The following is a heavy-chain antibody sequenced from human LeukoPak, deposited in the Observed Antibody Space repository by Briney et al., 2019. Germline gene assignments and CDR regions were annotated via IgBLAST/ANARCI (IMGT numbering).Heavy chain of an antibody. CDR2: IWYDGSNK. V-gene: IGHV3-33*06. CDR1: GFTFSSYG. CDR3: AKEVGYDSRGYLSY. D-gene: IGHD3-22*01. Sequence: GGSLRLSCAASGFTFSSYGMHWVRQAPGKGLEWVAVIWYDGSNKYYADSVKGRFTISRDNSKNTLYLQMNSLRAEDTAVYYCAKEVGYDSRGYLSYWGQGTLVTVSS. J-gene: IGHJ4*02.